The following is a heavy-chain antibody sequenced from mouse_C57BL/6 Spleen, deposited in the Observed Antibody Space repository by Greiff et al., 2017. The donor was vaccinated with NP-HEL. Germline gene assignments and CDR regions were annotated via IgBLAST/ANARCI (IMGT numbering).Heavy chain of an antibody. Sequence: EVQLQESGGGLVKPGGSLKLSCAASGFTFSSYTMSWVRQTPEKRLEWVATISGGGGNTYYPDSVKCRFTISRDNAKNTLYLQMSSLRSEDTALYYCARNWVFDYWGQGTTLTVSS. CDR2: ISGGGGNT. CDR3: ARNWVFDY. V-gene: IGHV5-9*01. CDR1: GFTFSSYT. D-gene: IGHD4-1*01. J-gene: IGHJ2*01.